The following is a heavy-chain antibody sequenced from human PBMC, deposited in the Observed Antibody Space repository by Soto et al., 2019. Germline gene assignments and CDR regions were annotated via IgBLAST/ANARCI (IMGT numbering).Heavy chain of an antibody. D-gene: IGHD3-9*01. Sequence: QVQLVESGGGVVQPGRSLRLSCAASGFTFSSYGMHWVRQAPGKGLEWVAVISYDGSNKYYADSVKGRFTISRDNSKNTLYLQMNSLRAEDTAVYYCAIPYYDILTGNSAGFDYWGQGTLVTVSS. CDR2: ISYDGSNK. CDR3: AIPYYDILTGNSAGFDY. CDR1: GFTFSSYG. J-gene: IGHJ4*02. V-gene: IGHV3-30*03.